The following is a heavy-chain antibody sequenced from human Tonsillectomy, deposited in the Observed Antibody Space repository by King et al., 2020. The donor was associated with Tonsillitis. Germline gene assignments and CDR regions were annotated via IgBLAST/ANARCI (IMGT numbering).Heavy chain of an antibody. V-gene: IGHV1-69*04. CDR2: IIPILGVA. D-gene: IGHD3-22*01. J-gene: IGHJ4*02. CDR1: GGTFISYA. CDR3: ARDRHDSSGYYPY. Sequence: QLVQSGAEVKKPGSSVKVSCKASGGTFISYAINWVRQAPGQGLEWMGRIIPILGVAKYAQKFQGTVTITADKSTNTAYMALSSLRSEDTAVYYCARDRHDSSGYYPYWGQGTLVTVSS.